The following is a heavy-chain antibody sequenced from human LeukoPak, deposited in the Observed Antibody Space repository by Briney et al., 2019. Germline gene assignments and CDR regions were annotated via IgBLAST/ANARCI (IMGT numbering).Heavy chain of an antibody. CDR2: FYYGGIT. V-gene: IGHV4-39*07. J-gene: IGHJ3*02. D-gene: IGHD5-24*01. CDR1: GASITTTLYY. Sequence: PSETLSLTCTVSGASITTTLYYWVWAHQSPGKGLEWIGSFYYGGITYYHPSLKSRVTVSVDTSRSQFSLKLISVTAADTAVYYCARAGRDGYSPASDSFDIWGQGKTVTVSS. CDR3: ARAGRDGYSPASDSFDI.